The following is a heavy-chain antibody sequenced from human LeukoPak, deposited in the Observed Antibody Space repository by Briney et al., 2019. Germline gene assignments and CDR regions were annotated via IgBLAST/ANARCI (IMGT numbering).Heavy chain of an antibody. J-gene: IGHJ3*02. CDR3: AKDLTVTQEGAFDI. CDR2: ISWNSGSI. V-gene: IGHV3-9*01. CDR1: GFTVDDYA. Sequence: PGRSLRLSCAASGFTVDDYAMHWVRQAPGKGLEWVSGISWNSGSIGYADSVKGRFTISRDNAKNSLYLQRNNLRAEDTALYYCAKDLTVTQEGAFDIWGQGTMVTVSS. D-gene: IGHD4-17*01.